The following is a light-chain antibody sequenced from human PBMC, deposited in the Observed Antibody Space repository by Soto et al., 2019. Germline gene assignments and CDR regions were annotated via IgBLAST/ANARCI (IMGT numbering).Light chain of an antibody. CDR1: TSDIGSCNH. Sequence: QSALTQPPSVSGSPGQSVTISCTGTTSDIGSCNHVSWYRQSPGSAPKLMIYDVSNRPSGVPDRFFGSKSGNTASLIISGLQAEDEADYYCSSYTGSSPLVIFGGGTKLTVL. CDR3: SSYTGSSPLVI. V-gene: IGLV2-18*02. CDR2: DVS. J-gene: IGLJ2*01.